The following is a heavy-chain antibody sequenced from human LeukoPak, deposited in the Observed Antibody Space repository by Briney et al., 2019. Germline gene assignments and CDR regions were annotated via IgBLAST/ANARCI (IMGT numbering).Heavy chain of an antibody. CDR2: IYHSGST. V-gene: IGHV4-30-2*01. D-gene: IGHD2-2*02. CDR3: ASPERYCSSTSCYRFDY. Sequence: PSQTLSLTCAVSGGSISSGGYSWSWVRQPPGKGLEWIGYIYHSGSTYYNPSLKSRVTISVDRSKNQFSLKLSSVTAADTAVYYCASPERYCSSTSCYRFDYWGQGTLVTVSS. J-gene: IGHJ4*02. CDR1: GGSISSGGYS.